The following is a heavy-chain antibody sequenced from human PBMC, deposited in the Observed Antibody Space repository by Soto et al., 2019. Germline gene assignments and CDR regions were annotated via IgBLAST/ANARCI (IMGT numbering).Heavy chain of an antibody. CDR3: ARRSRSYLNWFDP. Sequence: SETLCLTCAVSSGSISSSNWWSWVRQPPGKGLEWIGEIYHSGSTNYNPSLKSRVTISVDKSKNQFSLKLSSVTAADTAVYYCARRSRSYLNWFDPWGQGTLVTVSS. D-gene: IGHD6-6*01. J-gene: IGHJ5*02. CDR1: SGSISSSNW. CDR2: IYHSGST. V-gene: IGHV4-4*02.